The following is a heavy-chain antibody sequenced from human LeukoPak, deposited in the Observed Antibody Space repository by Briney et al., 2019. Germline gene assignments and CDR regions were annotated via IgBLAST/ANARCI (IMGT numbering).Heavy chain of an antibody. J-gene: IGHJ4*02. CDR1: GFTFNSYA. Sequence: GRSLRLSCAASGFTFNSYAIHWVRQAPGKGLEWVAVISYDGSNKYYADSVKGRFTISRDNAKNTVYLQMNSLRVEDTAVYYCARVYETNGYLYWGQGSLVTVSS. CDR2: ISYDGSNK. CDR3: ARVYETNGYLY. V-gene: IGHV3-30*03. D-gene: IGHD3-22*01.